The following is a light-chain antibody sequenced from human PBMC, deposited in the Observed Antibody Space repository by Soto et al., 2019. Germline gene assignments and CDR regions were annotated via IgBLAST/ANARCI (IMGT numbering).Light chain of an antibody. CDR1: SSDVGGYNY. V-gene: IGLV2-14*01. CDR2: EVS. J-gene: IGLJ1*01. CDR3: SSDISSSTLYV. Sequence: QSALTQPASVSGSPGQSITISCTGTSSDVGGYNYVSWYQHHPGKAPKLMIYEVSYRPSGVSDRLYGSKSGNTASLTISGIQAEDEADYYCSSDISSSTLYVFGTGTKLTVL.